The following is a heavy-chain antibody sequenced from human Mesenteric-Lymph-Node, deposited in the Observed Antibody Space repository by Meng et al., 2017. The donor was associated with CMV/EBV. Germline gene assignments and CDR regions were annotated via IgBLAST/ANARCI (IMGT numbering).Heavy chain of an antibody. J-gene: IGHJ4*02. CDR1: GGSISSSSYY. CDR3: AGIISLVDY. V-gene: IGHV4-39*07. Sequence: SETLSLTCTVSGGSISSSSYYWGWIRQFPGKGLESLAIVYYTGSTYYNPSLRSRVTISLDTSKNQISLKLTSVTAADTAIYYCAGIISLVDYWGQGTLVTVSS. D-gene: IGHD6-6*01. CDR2: VYYTGST.